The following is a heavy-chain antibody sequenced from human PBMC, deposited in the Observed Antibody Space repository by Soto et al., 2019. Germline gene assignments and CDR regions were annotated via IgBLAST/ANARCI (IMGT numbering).Heavy chain of an antibody. V-gene: IGHV4-4*07. D-gene: IGHD2-15*01. CDR1: GVSITSYY. CDR2: INTDGLS. J-gene: IGHJ6*02. CDR3: ARVPVAVPATEDSYGLDV. Sequence: PSETLSLTCSVCGVSITSYYCSWIRQSAWGGLEWMARINTDGLSTYSPSFKSRLTMSLDTSKNQVSLRMISVTAADTAVYFCARVPVAVPATEDSYGLDVWGQGTTVTVCS.